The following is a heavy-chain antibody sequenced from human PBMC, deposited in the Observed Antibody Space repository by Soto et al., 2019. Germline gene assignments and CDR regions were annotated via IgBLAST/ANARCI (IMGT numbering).Heavy chain of an antibody. CDR2: IIPIFGTA. CDR3: ARAGYYDSRAYNWFDP. CDR1: GGTFSSYA. J-gene: IGHJ5*02. Sequence: SVKVSCKASGGTFSSYAISWVREAPGQGLEWMGGIIPIFGTANYAQKFQGRVTITADESTSTAYMELSSLRSEDTAVYYCARAGYYDSRAYNWFDPWGQGTLVTVSS. V-gene: IGHV1-69*13. D-gene: IGHD3-22*01.